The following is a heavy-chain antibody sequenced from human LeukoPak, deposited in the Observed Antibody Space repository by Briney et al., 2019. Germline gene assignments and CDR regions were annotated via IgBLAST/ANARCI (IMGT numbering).Heavy chain of an antibody. CDR3: ARGSYYYYGMDV. V-gene: IGHV3-21*04. CDR2: ITGSSDYI. J-gene: IGHJ6*02. Sequence: GGSLRLSCAASGFTFSRYSVNWVRQAPGKGLEWVSCITGSSDYIFYADSVRGRFTISRDNAKNSLFLQMNSLRAEDTAVYYCARGSYYYYGMDVWGQGTTVTVSS. CDR1: GFTFSRYS.